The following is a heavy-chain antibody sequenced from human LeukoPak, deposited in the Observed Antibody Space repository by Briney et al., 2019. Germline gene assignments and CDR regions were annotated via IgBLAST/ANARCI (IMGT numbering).Heavy chain of an antibody. Sequence: PGRSLRLSCAASGFTFSSYGMHWVRQAPGKGLEWVAVIWYDGSNKYYADSVKGRFTISRDNSKNTLYLQMNSLRAEDTAVYYCARDYDILTGYYGGWPCPDYWGQGTLVTVSS. V-gene: IGHV3-33*01. CDR3: ARDYDILTGYYGGWPCPDY. J-gene: IGHJ4*02. CDR2: IWYDGSNK. CDR1: GFTFSSYG. D-gene: IGHD3-9*01.